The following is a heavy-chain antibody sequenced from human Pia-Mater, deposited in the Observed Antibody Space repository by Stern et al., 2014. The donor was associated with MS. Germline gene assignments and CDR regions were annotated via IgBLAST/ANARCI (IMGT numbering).Heavy chain of an antibody. CDR3: ARGYIMDV. CDR1: GYTFSSYG. J-gene: IGHJ6*02. Sequence: VQLVQSGPEVKKPGASVRVSCKGSGYTFSSYGISWVRQTPGQGLEWMGWISGHTGNTYYAQKVQGRVTMTIDTSPRIAYLELRSLRSDDTAFYYCARGYIMDVWGQGTTVTVSS. V-gene: IGHV1-18*01. D-gene: IGHD5-24*01. CDR2: ISGHTGNT.